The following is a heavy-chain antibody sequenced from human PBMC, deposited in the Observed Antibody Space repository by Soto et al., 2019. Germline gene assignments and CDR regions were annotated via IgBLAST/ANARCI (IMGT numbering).Heavy chain of an antibody. CDR1: GLTISGKKY. D-gene: IGHD1-1*01. CDR2: LYDVDGS. J-gene: IGHJ3*01. CDR3: ATWHEREHAYDV. V-gene: IGHV3-53*01. Sequence: DVQLVESGGGLIQPGESLRLSCAAFGLTISGKKYVAWVRQVPGKGLEWVSALYDVDGSFYADSVKGRFTTSSDSSKTTVYLQMNDLRPDDTVVYYCATWHEREHAYDVWGQGTTVTVSS.